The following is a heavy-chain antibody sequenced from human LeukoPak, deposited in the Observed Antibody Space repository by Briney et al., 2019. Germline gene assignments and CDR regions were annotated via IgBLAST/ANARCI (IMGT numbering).Heavy chain of an antibody. D-gene: IGHD1-26*01. J-gene: IGHJ4*02. Sequence: SETLSLTCTVSGGSISSYYWSWIRQPPGKGLEWIGYIYTSGSTNYNPSLKSRVTISVDTTKNQFSLKLSSVTAADTAMYYCARGSSGSYTTNLDYWGQGTLVSVSS. CDR1: GGSISSYY. V-gene: IGHV4-4*09. CDR3: ARGSSGSYTTNLDY. CDR2: IYTSGST.